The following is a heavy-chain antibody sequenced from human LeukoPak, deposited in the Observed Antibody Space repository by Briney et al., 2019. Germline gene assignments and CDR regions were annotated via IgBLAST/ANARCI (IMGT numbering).Heavy chain of an antibody. CDR3: ARNLRLHTPRAFDI. V-gene: IGHV3-7*05. Sequence: GGSLRLSCEASGFTFSSYWMNWVCQAPGKGLKWVANIKEDGSEKYYVDSVKGRFTISRDNAKNSLYLQINSLRAEDTAVYYCARNLRLHTPRAFDIWGQGTMVTVSS. J-gene: IGHJ3*02. D-gene: IGHD5-24*01. CDR2: IKEDGSEK. CDR1: GFTFSSYW.